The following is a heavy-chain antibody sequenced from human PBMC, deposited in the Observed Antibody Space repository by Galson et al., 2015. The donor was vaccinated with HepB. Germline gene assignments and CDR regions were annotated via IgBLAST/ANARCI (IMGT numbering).Heavy chain of an antibody. CDR1: GGSFSGYY. V-gene: IGHV4-34*01. CDR3: ARGRYCTSGACPYYFGN. Sequence: ETLSLTCAVYGGSFSGYYWSWIRQPPGKGLEWIGEINHSGSTNYNPSLKSRVTISVDTSKNQFSLKLSSVTAADTAVYYCARGRYCTSGACPYYFGNWGQGTLVTVSS. D-gene: IGHD2-8*01. J-gene: IGHJ4*02. CDR2: INHSGST.